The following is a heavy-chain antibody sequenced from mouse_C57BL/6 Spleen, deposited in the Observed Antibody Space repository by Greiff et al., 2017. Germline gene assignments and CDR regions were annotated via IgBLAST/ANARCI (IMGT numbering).Heavy chain of an antibody. D-gene: IGHD2-12*01. CDR2: ISNGGGST. J-gene: IGHJ3*01. CDR1: GFTFSDYY. Sequence: EVKLMESGGGLVQPGGSLKLSCAASGFTFSDYYMYWVRRTPQKRMEGVAYISNGGGSTYYPDTVKGRFTISRDNAKNTLYLKMSSLESEDTAMYDSARQGVDYNYDAFAYWGQGTLVTVSA. CDR3: ARQGVDYNYDAFAY. V-gene: IGHV5-12*01.